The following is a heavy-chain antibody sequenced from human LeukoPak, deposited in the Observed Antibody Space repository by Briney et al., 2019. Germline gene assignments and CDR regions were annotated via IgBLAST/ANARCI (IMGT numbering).Heavy chain of an antibody. CDR2: INSDGSST. CDR1: GFTFSSFA. Sequence: GGSLRLSCAASGFTFSSFAMSWVRRAPGKGLGWVSRINSDGSSTTYADSVQDRFTISRDNAKNTLYLQMNSLRADDTAVYYCARSVYSYYANWFDPWGQGTLVTVSS. CDR3: ARSVYSYYANWFDP. V-gene: IGHV3-74*01. D-gene: IGHD4-11*01. J-gene: IGHJ5*02.